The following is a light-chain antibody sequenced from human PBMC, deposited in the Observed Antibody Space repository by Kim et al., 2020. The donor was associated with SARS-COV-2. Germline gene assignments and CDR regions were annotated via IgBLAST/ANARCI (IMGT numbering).Light chain of an antibody. J-gene: IGKJ2*01. CDR1: QSVSSNY. CDR3: QQYGSSPRT. V-gene: IGKV3-20*01. Sequence: LSPGERGTLSCRASQSVSSNYLAWYQQKPGQAPRLLIFGASSRATGIPDRFSGSGSGTDFTLTISRLEPEDFALYYCQQYGSSPRTFGQGTKLEI. CDR2: GAS.